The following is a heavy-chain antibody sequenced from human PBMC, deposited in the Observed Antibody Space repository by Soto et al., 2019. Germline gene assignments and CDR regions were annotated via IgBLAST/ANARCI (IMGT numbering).Heavy chain of an antibody. CDR1: GPSIIRSSFY. Sequence: SETLSLTCTLSGPSIIRSSFYLGLIRQPPGKGLEWIGSIYYSGSTYYNPSLKSRVTISVDTSKNQFSLKLSSVTAADTAVYYCASPKIAFYNWFDPWGQGTLVTVSS. J-gene: IGHJ5*02. CDR3: ASPKIAFYNWFDP. D-gene: IGHD3-3*02. V-gene: IGHV4-39*01. CDR2: IYYSGST.